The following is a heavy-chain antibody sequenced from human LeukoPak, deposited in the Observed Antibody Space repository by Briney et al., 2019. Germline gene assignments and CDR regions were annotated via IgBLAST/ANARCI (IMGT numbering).Heavy chain of an antibody. J-gene: IGHJ6*02. CDR2: ISYDGGNK. D-gene: IGHD2-2*01. V-gene: IGHV3-30-3*01. CDR3: ARGPVPAASPYYYYGMDV. Sequence: GGSLRLSCAASGFTFSSYAMHWVRQAPGKGLEWVAVISYDGGNKYYADSVKGRFTISRDNSKNTLYLQMNSLRAEDTAVYYCARGPVPAASPYYYYGMDVWGQGTTVTVSS. CDR1: GFTFSSYA.